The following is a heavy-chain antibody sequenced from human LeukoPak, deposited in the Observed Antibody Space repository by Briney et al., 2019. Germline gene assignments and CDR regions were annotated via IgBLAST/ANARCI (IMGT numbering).Heavy chain of an antibody. J-gene: IGHJ4*02. D-gene: IGHD5-24*01. Sequence: SETLSLTCTVSGGSISNSNYYWGWVRQPPGKGLEWIGTIYYSGNTYYTPSLKSRVTISVDTSKNQFSLRLSSVTAADTAVYFCMRHEEEDGYNAKPFDFWVQGTLVTVSS. CDR2: IYYSGNT. V-gene: IGHV4-39*01. CDR1: GGSISNSNYY. CDR3: MRHEEEDGYNAKPFDF.